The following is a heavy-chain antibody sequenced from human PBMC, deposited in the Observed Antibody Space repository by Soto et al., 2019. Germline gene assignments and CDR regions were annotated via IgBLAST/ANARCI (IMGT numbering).Heavy chain of an antibody. CDR3: AHHQRTTARQLGYFDY. J-gene: IGHJ4*02. CDR1: GFTFSSYA. D-gene: IGHD6-6*01. Sequence: EVQLLESGGGLVQPGGSLRLSCAASGFTFSSYAMSWVRQAPGKGLEWVSAVGGRGTSTYYADSVKGRFTISRDNSKNTLYLEMNSLRAEDTAVYYCAHHQRTTARQLGYFDYWGQGTLVTVSS. V-gene: IGHV3-23*01. CDR2: VGGRGTST.